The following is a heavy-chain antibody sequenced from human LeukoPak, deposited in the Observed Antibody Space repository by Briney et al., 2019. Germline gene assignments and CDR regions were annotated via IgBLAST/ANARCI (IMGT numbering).Heavy chain of an antibody. V-gene: IGHV5-10-1*01. CDR3: ARHLDYYGSGSYYFDY. D-gene: IGHD3-10*01. J-gene: IGHJ4*02. Sequence: GESLKISCKGSGYSFTSYWISWVRQMPGKGLEWMGRIDPSDSYTNYSPSFQGHVTISADKSISTAYLQWSSLKASDTAMYYCARHLDYYGSGSYYFDYWGQGTLVTVSS. CDR1: GYSFTSYW. CDR2: IDPSDSYT.